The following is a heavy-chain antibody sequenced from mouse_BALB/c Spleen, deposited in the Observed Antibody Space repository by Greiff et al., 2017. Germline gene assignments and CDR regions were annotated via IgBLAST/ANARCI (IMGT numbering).Heavy chain of an antibody. Sequence: VQVVESGAELVKPGASVKLSCKASGYTFTSYDINWVRQRPEQGLEWIGWIFPGDGSTKYNEKFKGKATLTTDKSSSTAYMQLSRLTSEDSAVYFCASLAANWDVYFDVWGAGTTVTVSS. CDR1: GYTFTSYD. D-gene: IGHD4-1*01. CDR2: IFPGDGST. V-gene: IGHV1-85*01. J-gene: IGHJ1*01. CDR3: ASLAANWDVYFDV.